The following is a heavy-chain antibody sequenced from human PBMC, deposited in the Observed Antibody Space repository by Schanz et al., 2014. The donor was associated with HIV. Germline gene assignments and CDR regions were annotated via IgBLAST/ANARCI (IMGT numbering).Heavy chain of an antibody. CDR2: ISYDRSHK. D-gene: IGHD3-22*01. J-gene: IGHJ4*02. V-gene: IGHV3-33*08. CDR3: ARGATTYSSGYYYPDY. Sequence: QAQLVESGGGVVQPGRSLRLSCTATGFTFNVYGMHWVRQAPGKGLEWVAVISYDRSHKYYADSVKGRFTISRDNSKNTLFLQMNSLRDEDTAVYYCARGATTYSSGYYYPDYWGQGTLVTVSS. CDR1: GFTFNVYG.